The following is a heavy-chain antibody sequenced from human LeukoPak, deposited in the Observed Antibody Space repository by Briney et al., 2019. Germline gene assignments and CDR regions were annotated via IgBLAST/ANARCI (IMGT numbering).Heavy chain of an antibody. CDR2: ISYDGSNK. J-gene: IGHJ4*02. V-gene: IGHV3-30*18. CDR1: GFTVSSYG. D-gene: IGHD1-26*01. Sequence: PGRSLRLSCAASGFTVSSYGMHWVRQAPGKGLEWVAVISYDGSNKYYADSVKGRFTISRYSSKNTLYLQMNSLRAEDTAVYYCAKSRGESRGASNYWGQGTLVTVSS. CDR3: AKSRGESRGASNY.